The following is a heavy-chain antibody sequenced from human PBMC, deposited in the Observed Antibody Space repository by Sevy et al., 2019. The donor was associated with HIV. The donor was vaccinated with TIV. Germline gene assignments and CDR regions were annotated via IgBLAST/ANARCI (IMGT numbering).Heavy chain of an antibody. Sequence: GGSLRLSCAASGFTFTSYGMHWVRQAPGKGLEWVAVISYDGSNKYYADSLKGRFTNSRDNSKNTLYLQMNSLGVEDTAVSYCATALCSGGSCYSFDYWGQGTLVTVSS. CDR3: ATALCSGGSCYSFDY. V-gene: IGHV3-30*03. CDR1: GFTFTSYG. CDR2: ISYDGSNK. D-gene: IGHD2-15*01. J-gene: IGHJ4*02.